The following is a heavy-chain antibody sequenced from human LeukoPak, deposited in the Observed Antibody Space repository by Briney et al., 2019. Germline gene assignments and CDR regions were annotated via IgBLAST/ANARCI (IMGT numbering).Heavy chain of an antibody. J-gene: IGHJ4*02. V-gene: IGHV3-74*01. Sequence: GGSLRLSCAASGFTFSTYWMHWVRLAPGKGLVWVSRINSDGSTTTYADSVKGRFTISRDNAKNTLFLQMDSLRPEDTAVYYCVRSLRSADFWGQGTLVTVSS. CDR2: INSDGSTT. CDR1: GFTFSTYW. CDR3: VRSLRSADF.